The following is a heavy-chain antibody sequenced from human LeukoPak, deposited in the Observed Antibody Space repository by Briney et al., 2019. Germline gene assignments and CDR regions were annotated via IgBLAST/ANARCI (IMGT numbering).Heavy chain of an antibody. CDR2: LYSGSDT. CDR3: ARVGDHFHWYLDL. D-gene: IGHD3-3*02. CDR1: GFSVSLNY. Sequence: GGSLTLSCVASGFSVSLNYMSSVRQAPGKGLEWVSILYSGSDTYYADSVKGRFTISRDSSKNMLFLHMNSLRVEDTAVYYCARVGDHFHWYLDLWGRGTLVTVSS. V-gene: IGHV3-53*01. J-gene: IGHJ2*01.